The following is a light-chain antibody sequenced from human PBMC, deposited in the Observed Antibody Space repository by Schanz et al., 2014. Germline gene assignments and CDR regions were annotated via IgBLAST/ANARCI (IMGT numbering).Light chain of an antibody. CDR1: QSVSSSY. J-gene: IGKJ4*01. CDR2: GVS. V-gene: IGKV3-20*01. Sequence: EIVMTQSPATLSLSPGERATLSCRASQSVSSSYLAWYQQKPGQAPRLLIYGVSSRATGIPDSFSGSGSGTDFTLTISRLEPEDFAVYYCQQYGSSPVTFGGGTKV. CDR3: QQYGSSPVT.